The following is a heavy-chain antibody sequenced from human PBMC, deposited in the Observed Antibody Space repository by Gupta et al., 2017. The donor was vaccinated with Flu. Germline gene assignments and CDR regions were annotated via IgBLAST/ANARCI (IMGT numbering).Heavy chain of an antibody. CDR3: ARPKEGQNFFDY. V-gene: IGHV3-30-3*01. Sequence: AASGFTFSNFAMDWVRQAPGKGLEWVTVISYDGNNKEYADSVKGRFTISRDNSKNTLELQMNNLRPEDTAVYYCARPKEGQNFFDYWGQGALVTVS. CDR2: ISYDGNNK. J-gene: IGHJ4*02. CDR1: GFTFSNFA.